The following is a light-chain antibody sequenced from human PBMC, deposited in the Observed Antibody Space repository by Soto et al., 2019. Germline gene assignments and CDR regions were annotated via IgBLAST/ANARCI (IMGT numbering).Light chain of an antibody. CDR1: SSNIGAGYD. V-gene: IGLV1-40*01. Sequence: QSVLTQPPSLSGAQGQRVTISCTESSSNIGAGYDVHWYQQLPGTAPKLLIYGNSNRPSGVPDRFSGSKSGTSASLAITGLQDEDEADDYCQSYDSSLSGCVFGGGTKLTVL. CDR2: GNS. CDR3: QSYDSSLSGCV. J-gene: IGLJ3*02.